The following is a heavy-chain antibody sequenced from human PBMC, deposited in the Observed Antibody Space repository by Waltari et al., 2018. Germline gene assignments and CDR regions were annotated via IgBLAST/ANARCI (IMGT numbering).Heavy chain of an antibody. CDR2: INPSGGST. Sequence: QVQLVQSGAEVKKPGASVKVSCKASGYTFTGYYMHWVRQAPGQGLEWMGIINPSGGSTSYAQKFQGRVTMTRDTSTSTVYMELSSLRSEDTAVYYCAIPMGHDAFDIWGQGTMVTVSS. V-gene: IGHV1-46*01. CDR1: GYTFTGYY. J-gene: IGHJ3*02. D-gene: IGHD2-8*01. CDR3: AIPMGHDAFDI.